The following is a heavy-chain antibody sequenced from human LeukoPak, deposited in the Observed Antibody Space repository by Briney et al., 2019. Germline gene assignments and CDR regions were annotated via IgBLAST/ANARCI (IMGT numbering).Heavy chain of an antibody. V-gene: IGHV1-69*05. Sequence: GSSVKVSCKASGGTFCSYAISWVRQAPGQGLEWMGGIIPIFGTANYAQKFQGRVTITTDESTSTAYMELSSLRSEDTAVYYCARGLTRAYCGGDCYTHFDYWGQGALVTVSS. J-gene: IGHJ4*02. CDR3: ARGLTRAYCGGDCYTHFDY. CDR1: GGTFCSYA. CDR2: IIPIFGTA. D-gene: IGHD2-21*02.